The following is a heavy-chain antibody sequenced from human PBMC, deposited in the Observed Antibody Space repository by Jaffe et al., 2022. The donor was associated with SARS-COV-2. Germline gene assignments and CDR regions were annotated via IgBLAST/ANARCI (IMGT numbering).Heavy chain of an antibody. CDR1: GGSISSYY. CDR2: IYYSGST. V-gene: IGHV4-59*01. Sequence: QVQLQESGPGLVKPSETLSLTCTVSGGSISSYYWSWIRQPPGKGLEWIGYIYYSGSTNYNPSLKSRVTISVDTSKNQFSLKLSSVTAADTAVYYCASAKRYYYDSSGYYENYYYGMDVWGQGTTVTVSS. D-gene: IGHD3-22*01. CDR3: ASAKRYYYDSSGYYENYYYGMDV. J-gene: IGHJ6*02.